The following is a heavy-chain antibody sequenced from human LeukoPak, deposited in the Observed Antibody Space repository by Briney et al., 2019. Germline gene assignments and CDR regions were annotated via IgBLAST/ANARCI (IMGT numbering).Heavy chain of an antibody. J-gene: IGHJ4*02. CDR2: ISYDGSNK. V-gene: IGHV3-30-3*01. CDR1: GFTFSYYT. Sequence: PGGSLRLSCAASGFTFSYYTMHWVRQAPGKGLEWVAVISYDGSNKYYADSVKGRFTISRDNSKNTLYLQMSSLRAEDTAIYYCARDFWGRQWKAYNFDYWGQGTLVTVSS. CDR3: ARDFWGRQWKAYNFDY. D-gene: IGHD2-21*01.